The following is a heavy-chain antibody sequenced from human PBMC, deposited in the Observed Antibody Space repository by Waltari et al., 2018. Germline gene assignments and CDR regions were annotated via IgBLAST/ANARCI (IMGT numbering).Heavy chain of an antibody. CDR3: AKDRKAGAMVYASFFDY. D-gene: IGHD2-8*01. Sequence: EVQLLESGGGLVQPGGSLRLSCAASGFTFSSYAMSWVRQAPGKGLEWVSKGRFTISRDNSKITLYLQMNSLRAEDTAVYYCAKDRKAGAMVYASFFDYWGQGTLVTVSS. J-gene: IGHJ4*02. V-gene: IGHV3-23*01. CDR1: GFTFSSYA.